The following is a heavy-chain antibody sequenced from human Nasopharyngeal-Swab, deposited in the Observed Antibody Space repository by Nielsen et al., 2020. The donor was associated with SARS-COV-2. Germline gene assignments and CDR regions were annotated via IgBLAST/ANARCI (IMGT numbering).Heavy chain of an antibody. Sequence: GESLKISCAASGFTFSGSAMHWVRQASGTGLEWVGRIRSKANSYATAYAASVKGRFTISRDDSKNTAYLQMNSLKTEDTAVYYCTRGPPYTDTYWDAFDIWGQGTMVSVSS. CDR3: TRGPPYTDTYWDAFDI. CDR2: IRSKANSYAT. V-gene: IGHV3-73*01. J-gene: IGHJ3*02. CDR1: GFTFSGSA. D-gene: IGHD2-8*02.